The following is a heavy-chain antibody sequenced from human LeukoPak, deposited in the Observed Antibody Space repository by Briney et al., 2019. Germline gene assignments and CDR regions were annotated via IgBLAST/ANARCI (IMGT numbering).Heavy chain of an antibody. CDR1: GFAFSTYD. CDR2: ISGGSTYI. CDR3: AKGWMFGELLNC. Sequence: GGSLRLSCTASGFAFSTYDMNWVRQAPGKGLEWVSSISGGSTYIYYIDSVKGRFTISRDNSKNTLYLQMNSLRAEDTAVYYCAKGWMFGELLNCWGQGTLVTVSS. J-gene: IGHJ4*02. D-gene: IGHD3-10*02. V-gene: IGHV3-21*04.